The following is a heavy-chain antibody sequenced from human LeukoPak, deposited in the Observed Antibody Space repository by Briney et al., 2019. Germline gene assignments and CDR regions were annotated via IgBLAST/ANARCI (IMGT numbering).Heavy chain of an antibody. V-gene: IGHV3-23*01. CDR2: LSDSGGST. CDR3: ARILGAFDI. Sequence: GGTLRLSCAASGFTFSSCGMSWVRQAPGKGLEWVSALSDSGGSTFYADSVKGRFTISRDNSKNTLYLQMNSLRAEDTAVYYCARILGAFDIWGQGTMVTVSS. J-gene: IGHJ3*02. D-gene: IGHD3-16*01. CDR1: GFTFSSCG.